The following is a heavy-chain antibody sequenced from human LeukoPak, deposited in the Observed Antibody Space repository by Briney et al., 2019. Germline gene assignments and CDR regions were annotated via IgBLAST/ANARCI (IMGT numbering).Heavy chain of an antibody. Sequence: GASVKVSCRASGDTFSIYYIHWVRQAPGQGLEWMGVINPSGGSTNYAQKFQGRVTMTRDTSTSTVYMELSSLRSEDTAVYYCARANSSGGTDGYFDYWGQGTLVIVSS. CDR3: ARANSSGGTDGYFDY. D-gene: IGHD6-19*01. CDR2: INPSGGST. J-gene: IGHJ4*02. CDR1: GDTFSIYY. V-gene: IGHV1-46*01.